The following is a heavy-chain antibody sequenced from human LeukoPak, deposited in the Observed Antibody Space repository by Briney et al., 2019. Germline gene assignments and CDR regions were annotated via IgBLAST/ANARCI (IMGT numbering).Heavy chain of an antibody. Sequence: SETLSLTCTVSGDSISSGTYYWSWLRQPAGKGLEWIGRIHTSGSTNYNPSLKSRVTISLDTSKNQFSLKVTSVAAADTAVYYCARGPASTELWLDYFDYWGQGTLVTVSS. CDR3: ARGPASTELWLDYFDY. CDR2: IHTSGST. V-gene: IGHV4-61*02. CDR1: GDSISSGTYY. J-gene: IGHJ4*02. D-gene: IGHD3-10*01.